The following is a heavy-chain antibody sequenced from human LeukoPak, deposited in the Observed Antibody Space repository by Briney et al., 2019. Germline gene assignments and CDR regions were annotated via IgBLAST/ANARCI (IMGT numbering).Heavy chain of an antibody. J-gene: IGHJ2*01. V-gene: IGHV6-1*01. Sequence: SQSLSLTCAISGDSVSSNSVAWNWIRQSPSRGLEWLGRTYYRSQWYNDYAAFVKSRITINPDTSKNQVSLQLNSVTVEDTAVYYCARVYYSSSYDYWYFDLWGRGTLVTVSS. CDR1: GDSVSSNSVA. D-gene: IGHD6-13*01. CDR3: ARVYYSSSYDYWYFDL. CDR2: TYYRSQWYN.